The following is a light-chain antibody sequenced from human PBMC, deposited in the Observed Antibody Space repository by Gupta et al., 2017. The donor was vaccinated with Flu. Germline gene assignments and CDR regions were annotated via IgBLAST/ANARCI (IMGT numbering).Light chain of an antibody. CDR1: TGTVTSHPY. V-gene: IGLV7-46*01. CDR2: AAS. CDR3: LLAYNDVWV. J-gene: IGLJ3*02. Sequence: QARVTLEFSLTVSTGGTVTLTWGSSTGTVTSHPYTYWFQQKPGQAPRTLIYAASNKHAKTPGQFSGSSLGGKASLTLSGAQAVDEAHYYCLLAYNDVWVFGGGTRLTVL.